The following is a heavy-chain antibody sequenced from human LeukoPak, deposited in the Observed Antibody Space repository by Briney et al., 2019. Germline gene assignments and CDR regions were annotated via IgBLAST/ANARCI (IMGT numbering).Heavy chain of an antibody. V-gene: IGHV3-21*01. D-gene: IGHD3-22*01. Sequence: GGSLRLSCAASGFTFSSYSMNWVRQAPGKGLEWVSSISSSSCYIYYADSVKGRFTISRDNAKNSLYLQMNSLRAEDTAVYYCARDPKTYYYDSSGRSRGVFDYWGQGTLVTVSS. CDR1: GFTFSSYS. CDR3: ARDPKTYYYDSSGRSRGVFDY. CDR2: ISSSSCYI. J-gene: IGHJ4*02.